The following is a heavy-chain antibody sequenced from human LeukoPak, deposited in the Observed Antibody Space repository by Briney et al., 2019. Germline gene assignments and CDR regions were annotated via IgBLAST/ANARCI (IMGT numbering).Heavy chain of an antibody. D-gene: IGHD5-12*01. V-gene: IGHV3-66*01. CDR2: IYSGGST. J-gene: IGHJ4*02. Sequence: PGGSLRLSCAASGFTVSSNYMSWVRQAPGKGLEWVSVIYSGGSTYYADSVKGRFTISRDNSKNTLYLQMNSLRAEDTAVYYCATRGWLRYLDYFDYWGQGTLVTVSS. CDR1: GFTVSSNY. CDR3: ATRGWLRYLDYFDY.